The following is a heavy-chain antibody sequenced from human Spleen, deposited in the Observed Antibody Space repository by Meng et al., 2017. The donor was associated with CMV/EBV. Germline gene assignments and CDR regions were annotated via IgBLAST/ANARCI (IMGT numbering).Heavy chain of an antibody. D-gene: IGHD2-2*02. CDR3: VRDYDCSGATCYTGASDFDY. J-gene: IGHJ4*02. V-gene: IGHV3-21*01. Sequence: GESLKISCAASGFTFSSYTMNWVRQAPGKGLEWVSAISSSSRYIYYADSVKGRFTISRDNARNSLYLQMSSLRAEDTAVYYCVRDYDCSGATCYTGASDFDYWGQGTLVTVSS. CDR1: GFTFSSYT. CDR2: ISSSSRYI.